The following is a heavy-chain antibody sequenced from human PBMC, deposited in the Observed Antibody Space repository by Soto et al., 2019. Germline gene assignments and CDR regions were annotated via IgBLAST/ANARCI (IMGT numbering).Heavy chain of an antibody. D-gene: IGHD2-21*02. V-gene: IGHV3-23*01. CDR3: AKSLVTPSDAFDL. CDR2: ISDPGTSK. J-gene: IGHJ3*01. Sequence: PGGSLRLSCAASGFSFGNDALYWVRLRPGKGLEWISSISDPGTSKYNANSVKRRFSMSRDNSKNTLFLQMNRLRADDTAVYFCAKSLVTPSDAFDLWGRGTLVTVSS. CDR1: GFSFGNDA.